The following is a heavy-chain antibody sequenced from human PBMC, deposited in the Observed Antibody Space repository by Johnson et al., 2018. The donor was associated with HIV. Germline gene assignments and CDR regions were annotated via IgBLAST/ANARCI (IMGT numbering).Heavy chain of an antibody. CDR2: VWSDGNNR. Sequence: QVQLVESGGGLVQPGGSLRLSCAASGFTFDTYGMHWVRQAPGKGLEWVAVVWSDGNNRYYADSVKGRFTTSRDNSKNTLYLQMNSLRAEDTAVYYCAREYSSLSQGAFDIWGQGTMVTVSS. CDR3: AREYSSLSQGAFDI. D-gene: IGHD6-6*01. CDR1: GFTFDTYG. V-gene: IGHV3-33*01. J-gene: IGHJ3*02.